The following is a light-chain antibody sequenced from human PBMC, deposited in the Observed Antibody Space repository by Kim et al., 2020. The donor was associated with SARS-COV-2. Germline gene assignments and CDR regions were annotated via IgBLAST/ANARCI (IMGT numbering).Light chain of an antibody. CDR1: QSVSTN. J-gene: IGKJ5*01. V-gene: IGKV3-15*01. CDR2: GAS. CDR3: HQYNHWPRGT. Sequence: SPGERAPLSCGARQSVSTNLAWYQQKPGQAPRLLIYGASTRATGIPARFSGSGSGTEFTLTISSLQSEDFALYYCHQYNHWPRGTFGQGTRLEIK.